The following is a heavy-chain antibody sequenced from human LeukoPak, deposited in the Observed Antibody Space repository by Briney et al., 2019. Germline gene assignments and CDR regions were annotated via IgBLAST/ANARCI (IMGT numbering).Heavy chain of an antibody. V-gene: IGHV3-33*01. D-gene: IGHD2/OR15-2a*01. CDR3: ASNMNGFDP. J-gene: IGHJ5*02. CDR2: IWYDGSNK. Sequence: GGSMRLSCAASGFTFSSYGMHWDRQAPGKGLEWVAVIWYDGSNKYYADSVKGRFTISRDNSKNTLYLQMNSLRAEDTAVYYCASNMNGFDPWGQGTLVTVSS. CDR1: GFTFSSYG.